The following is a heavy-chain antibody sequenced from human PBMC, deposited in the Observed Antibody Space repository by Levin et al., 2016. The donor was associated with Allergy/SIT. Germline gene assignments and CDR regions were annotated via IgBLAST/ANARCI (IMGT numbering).Heavy chain of an antibody. V-gene: IGHV3-23*01. J-gene: IGHJ5*02. Sequence: WIRQPPGKGLEWVSAISGSGGSTYYADSVKGRFTISRDNSKNTLYLQMNSLRAEDTAVYYCAKAYSGWPGWFDPWGQGTLVTVSS. CDR3: AKAYSGWPGWFDP. CDR2: ISGSGGST. D-gene: IGHD6-19*01.